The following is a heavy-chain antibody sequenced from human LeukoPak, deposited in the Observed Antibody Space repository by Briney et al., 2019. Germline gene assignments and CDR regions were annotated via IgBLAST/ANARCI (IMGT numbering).Heavy chain of an antibody. Sequence: GESLKISCKGSGYSFTIYWIGWERQMPGKGLEWMGIIYPGDSDTRYSPSFQGQVTISSDKSISTAYLQWSSLKASDTAMYYCARPDYYDSSGYSDYWGQGTLVTVSS. D-gene: IGHD3-22*01. CDR3: ARPDYYDSSGYSDY. V-gene: IGHV5-51*01. CDR2: IYPGDSDT. J-gene: IGHJ4*02. CDR1: GYSFTIYW.